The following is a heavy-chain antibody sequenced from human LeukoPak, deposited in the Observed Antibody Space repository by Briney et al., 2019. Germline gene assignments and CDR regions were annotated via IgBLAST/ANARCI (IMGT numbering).Heavy chain of an antibody. CDR1: GFTFSSYG. D-gene: IGHD4-23*01. Sequence: GGSLRLSCAASGFTFSSYGMHWVRQAPGKGLEWGAFIRYDGSNKYYADSVKGRFTISRDNSKNSLYLQMNSLRAEDTAVYYCARLRPYGGNPSAFDVWGQGTMVTVSS. CDR2: IRYDGSNK. CDR3: ARLRPYGGNPSAFDV. J-gene: IGHJ3*01. V-gene: IGHV3-30*02.